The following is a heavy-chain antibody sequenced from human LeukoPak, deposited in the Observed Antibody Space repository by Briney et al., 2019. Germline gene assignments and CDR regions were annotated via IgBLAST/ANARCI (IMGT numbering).Heavy chain of an antibody. CDR2: ISSNGGVT. CDR3: ARGESYYYGSGIDY. V-gene: IGHV3-64*02. Sequence: PGGSLRLSCAASGFTFSSYAMHWVRQAPGKGLEYISAISSNGGVTYYADSVKGRFTISRDNSKNTLYLQMGSLRAEDMAVYYCARGESYYYGSGIDYWGQGTLVTVSS. CDR1: GFTFSSYA. D-gene: IGHD3-10*01. J-gene: IGHJ4*02.